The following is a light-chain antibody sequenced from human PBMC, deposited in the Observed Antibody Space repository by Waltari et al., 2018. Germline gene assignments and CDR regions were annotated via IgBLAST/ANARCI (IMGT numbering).Light chain of an antibody. Sequence: DIQMTQSPSSLSASVGDRVTITCRASQSISTYLSWYPQKPGKAPNLLISAASTLPSGVPSRFSGSGSGTDFTLTISSLQPEDFATYYCQQSYSTPRTFGQGTKVEIK. J-gene: IGKJ1*01. CDR3: QQSYSTPRT. V-gene: IGKV1-39*01. CDR1: QSISTY. CDR2: AAS.